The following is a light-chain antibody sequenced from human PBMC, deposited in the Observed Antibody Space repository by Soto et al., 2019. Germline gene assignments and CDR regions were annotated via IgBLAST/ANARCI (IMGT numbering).Light chain of an antibody. V-gene: IGKV3-20*01. J-gene: IGKJ4*01. CDR1: QSVSSSY. CDR2: GAS. Sequence: EIVLTQSPGTLSLSPGERATLSCRASQSVSSSYLAWYQQKPGQAPRLLIYGASRRATGIPVRFSGRGSGTDFTLTISRLEPEDFEVYYCQQYGSLLTFGGGTKVEIK. CDR3: QQYGSLLT.